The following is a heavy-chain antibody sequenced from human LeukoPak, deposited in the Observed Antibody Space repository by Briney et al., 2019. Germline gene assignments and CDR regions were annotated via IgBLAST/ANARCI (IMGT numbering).Heavy chain of an antibody. D-gene: IGHD6-13*01. CDR3: ARFSSSWSGYFDY. CDR1: GGSISSSSYY. V-gene: IGHV4-39*07. CDR2: IYYSGST. Sequence: SETLSLTCTVSGGSISSSSYYWGWIRQPPGKGLEWIGSIYYSGSTYYNPSLKSRVTISVDTSKNQFSLKLNSVTAADTAVYYCARFSSSWSGYFDYWGQGTLVTVSS. J-gene: IGHJ4*02.